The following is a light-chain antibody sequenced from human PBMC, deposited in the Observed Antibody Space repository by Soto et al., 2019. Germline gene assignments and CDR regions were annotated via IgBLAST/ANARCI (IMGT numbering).Light chain of an antibody. CDR2: EVT. CDR3: SSYTSSSTRV. V-gene: IGLV2-14*01. Sequence: QSALTQPASVSGSPGQSLTISCTGTSSDVGGYNYVSWYQKHPVIAPKLMIYEVTKRTSVVSNRFSGSKSSNTASLTISGLHAEDEADYYCSSYTSSSTRVFGTGTKVTV. CDR1: SSDVGGYNY. J-gene: IGLJ1*01.